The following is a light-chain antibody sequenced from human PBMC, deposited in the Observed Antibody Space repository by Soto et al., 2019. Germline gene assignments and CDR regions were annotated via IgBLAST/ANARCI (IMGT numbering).Light chain of an antibody. V-gene: IGKV2-30*01. CDR3: MQATLWPWT. CDR2: KVS. CDR1: QSLVSSNGNTF. J-gene: IGKJ1*01. Sequence: DVVMTQSPLSLPVTLGQPASISCRSSQSLVSSNGNTFLIWFQQRPGQSPRRLRYKVSNRDSAVPDRFTGSGSGTDFTLEISRVEAEDVGVYYCMQATLWPWTFGQGTKVEIK.